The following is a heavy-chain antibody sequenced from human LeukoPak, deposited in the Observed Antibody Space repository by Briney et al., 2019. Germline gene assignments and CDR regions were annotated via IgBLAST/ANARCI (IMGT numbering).Heavy chain of an antibody. CDR2: MNPNNGHT. CDR3: VAAWFCDYSNCHLRTGFDP. Sequence: GASVKVSCKASGYTFTSYDINWVRQATGQGLEWMGWMNPNNGHTGYAQKFQGRVTMTRSTSTSTAYMELSSLTSDDTAVYYCVAAWFCDYSNCHLRTGFDPWGQGTLVTVSS. CDR1: GYTFTSYD. V-gene: IGHV1-8*01. J-gene: IGHJ5*02. D-gene: IGHD3-10*01.